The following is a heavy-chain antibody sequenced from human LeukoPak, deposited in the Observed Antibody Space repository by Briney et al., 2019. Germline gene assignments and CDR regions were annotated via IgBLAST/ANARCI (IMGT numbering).Heavy chain of an antibody. J-gene: IGHJ4*02. CDR1: GFTFRKHW. D-gene: IGHD1-26*01. V-gene: IGHV3-7*01. CDR3: VRDYRGGWNDY. CDR2: IREDGNEK. Sequence: GGSLRLSCAATGFTFRKHWMSWVRQTVGKGLECVAKIREDGNEKHYVDSVKGRFTISRDNAKNSLFLQMNNLRVDDTAVYYCVRDYRGGWNDYWGQGTLVTVSS.